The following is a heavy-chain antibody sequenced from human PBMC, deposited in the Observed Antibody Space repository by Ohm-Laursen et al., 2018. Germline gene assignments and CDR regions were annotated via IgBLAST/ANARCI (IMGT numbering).Heavy chain of an antibody. J-gene: IGHJ6*02. V-gene: IGHV4-31*03. CDR3: ARVGTIFGSYYYYGMDV. Sequence: SDTLSLTCTVSGGSISSGGYYWSWIRQHPGKGLEWIGYIYYSGSTYYNPSLKSRVTISVDTSKNQFSLKLSSVTAADTAVYYCARVGTIFGSYYYYGMDVWGQGTTVTVSS. CDR2: IYYSGST. CDR1: GGSISSGGYY. D-gene: IGHD3-3*01.